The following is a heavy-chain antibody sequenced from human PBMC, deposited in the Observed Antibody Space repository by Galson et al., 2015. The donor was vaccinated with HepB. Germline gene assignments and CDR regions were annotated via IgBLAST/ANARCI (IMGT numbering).Heavy chain of an antibody. Sequence: SLRLSCAASGFTFSSYWMSWVRQAPGKGLEWVANIKQDGSEKYYVDSVKGRFTISRDNAKNSLYLQMNSLRAEDTAVYYCARRSWSITMVRGVPNYWYFDLWGRGTLVTVSS. J-gene: IGHJ2*01. D-gene: IGHD3-10*01. CDR1: GFTFSSYW. V-gene: IGHV3-7*03. CDR3: ARRSWSITMVRGVPNYWYFDL. CDR2: IKQDGSEK.